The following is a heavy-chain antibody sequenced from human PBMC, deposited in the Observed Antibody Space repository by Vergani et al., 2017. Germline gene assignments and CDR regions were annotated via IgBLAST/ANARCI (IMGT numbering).Heavy chain of an antibody. D-gene: IGHD6-13*01. Sequence: QVHLVQSGSEVKKPGASVKVSCKASGYTITDYYIHWVRHAPGQRLEWMGWINPNSGGTEYAQKFQSRVTMTRDMSTSTAYMELSSLRSEDTAVYYCAAVSDGGIAAACNYWGQGTLVTVSS. CDR3: AAVSDGGIAAACNY. V-gene: IGHV1-2*02. CDR2: INPNSGGT. CDR1: GYTITDYY. J-gene: IGHJ4*02.